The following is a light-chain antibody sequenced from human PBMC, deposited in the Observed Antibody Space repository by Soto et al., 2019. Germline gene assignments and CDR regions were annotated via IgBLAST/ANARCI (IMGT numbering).Light chain of an antibody. J-gene: IGKJ4*01. CDR2: GAS. CDR3: QQYNNWPPLT. CDR1: QSVSSN. V-gene: IGKV3D-15*01. Sequence: EIVMTQSPATLSVSAGERVTLSCRAGQSVSSNLAWYQQKPCQAPRLLIYGASTRATGIPARFSGSGSGTDFTLTISSLQSEDFAVYYCQQYNNWPPLTFGGGTKVEIK.